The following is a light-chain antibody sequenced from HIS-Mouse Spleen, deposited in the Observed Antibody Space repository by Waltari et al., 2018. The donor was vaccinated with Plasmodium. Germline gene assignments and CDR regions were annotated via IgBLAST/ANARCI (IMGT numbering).Light chain of an antibody. J-gene: IGLJ3*02. CDR1: NLGSKS. CDR2: ADS. CDR3: QVWDSSSDHWV. Sequence: SHVLTQPPSVSVAPGKTARIPCGGNNLGSKSVHWYQQKPGQAHVLVVYADSDRPSGIPERFSGSNSGNTATLTISRVEAGDEADYYCQVWDSSSDHWVFGGGTKLTVL. V-gene: IGLV3-21*03.